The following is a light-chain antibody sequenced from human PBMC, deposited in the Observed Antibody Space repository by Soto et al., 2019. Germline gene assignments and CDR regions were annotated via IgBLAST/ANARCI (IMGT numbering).Light chain of an antibody. CDR2: LGS. J-gene: IGKJ1*01. Sequence: DMVMTQSPLSLPVTPGEPASISCRAMQSLLHSNGYNYLDWYLQKPGQSPQLLIYLGSNRDSGVPDRFSGSGSGTDFTLKISRVEAEDVGVYYCMQALQTPKTFGPGIKVDIK. CDR1: QSLLHSNGYNY. V-gene: IGKV2-28*01. CDR3: MQALQTPKT.